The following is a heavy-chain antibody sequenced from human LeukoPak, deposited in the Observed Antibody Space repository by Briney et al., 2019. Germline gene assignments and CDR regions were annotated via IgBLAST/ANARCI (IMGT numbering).Heavy chain of an antibody. CDR1: GGTFSSYA. Sequence: SVKVSCKASGGTFSSYAISWVRQAPGQGLEWMGGIIPIFGTANYAQKFQGRVTIPTDESTSTAYMELSSLRSEDTAVYYCAREGTRGSSSWYGAYNWFDPWGQGTLVTVSS. CDR3: AREGTRGSSSWYGAYNWFDP. D-gene: IGHD6-13*01. CDR2: IIPIFGTA. V-gene: IGHV1-69*05. J-gene: IGHJ5*02.